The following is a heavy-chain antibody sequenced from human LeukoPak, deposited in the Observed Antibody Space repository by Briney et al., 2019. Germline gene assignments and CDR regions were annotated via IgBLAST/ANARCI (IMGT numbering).Heavy chain of an antibody. V-gene: IGHV1-2*02. CDR2: INPNGGGT. Sequence: ASVKVSCKASGYTFTGYYIHWVRQAPGQGLEWMGWINPNGGGTNYAQKFQGRVTMTRDMSVSTAYMELSSLRSDDTAVYYCARDGFLAVDYWGQGTLVTVSS. CDR1: GYTFTGYY. J-gene: IGHJ4*02. CDR3: ARDGFLAVDY. D-gene: IGHD3-3*01.